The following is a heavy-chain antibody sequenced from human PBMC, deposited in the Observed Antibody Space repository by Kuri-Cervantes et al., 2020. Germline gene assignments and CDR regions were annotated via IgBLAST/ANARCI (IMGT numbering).Heavy chain of an antibody. CDR3: ARGALPSIVVVPAASELSYTWFDP. D-gene: IGHD2-2*01. J-gene: IGHJ5*02. Sequence: ASVKVSCKASGYTFTGYYMHWVRQAPGQGLEWMGWINPNSGGTNYAQKLQGRVTMTTDTSTSTAYMELRSLRSDDTAVYYCARGALPSIVVVPAASELSYTWFDPWGQGTLVTVSS. V-gene: IGHV1-2*02. CDR2: INPNSGGT. CDR1: GYTFTGYY.